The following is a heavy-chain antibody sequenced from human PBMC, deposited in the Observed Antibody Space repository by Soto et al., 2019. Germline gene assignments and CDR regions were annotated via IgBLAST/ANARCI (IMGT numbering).Heavy chain of an antibody. Sequence: SSDSNWLSWVRQAPGKGLEWIGEIYHTGRTNYAPSLKSRVTMSIDKSNNRFSLRLTSLTAADTAVYYCVRDEAHYDILTGSSLGRAFDIWGQGTMVTVSS. V-gene: IGHV4-4*02. D-gene: IGHD3-9*01. CDR1: SSDSNW. CDR2: IYHTGRT. CDR3: VRDEAHYDILTGSSLGRAFDI. J-gene: IGHJ3*02.